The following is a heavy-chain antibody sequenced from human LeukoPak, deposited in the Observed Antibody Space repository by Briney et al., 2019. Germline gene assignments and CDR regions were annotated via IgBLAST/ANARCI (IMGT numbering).Heavy chain of an antibody. V-gene: IGHV3-23*01. Sequence: GGSLRLSCAASGFTFSSYEMNWVRQAPGKGLEWVSAISGSGGRTYYADSVKGRFTISRDNSKNTLYLQMNSLRAEDSAVYYCAKDRVGYYYMDVWGKGTTVTISS. CDR3: AKDRVGYYYMDV. D-gene: IGHD2-15*01. CDR2: ISGSGGRT. CDR1: GFTFSSYE. J-gene: IGHJ6*03.